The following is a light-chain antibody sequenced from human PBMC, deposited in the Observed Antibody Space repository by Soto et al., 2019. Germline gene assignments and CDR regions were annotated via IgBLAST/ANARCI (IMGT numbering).Light chain of an antibody. CDR1: QSVSSY. CDR3: QQRSNWPPGALT. V-gene: IGKV3-11*01. CDR2: DAS. Sequence: EIVLTQSPATLSLSPGERATLSCRASQSVSSYLAWYQQKPGQAPRLLIYDASNRATGIPARFSGSGSGTDFTLNISSLEPEDFAVYYCQQRSNWPPGALTFGGGTKVEIK. J-gene: IGKJ4*01.